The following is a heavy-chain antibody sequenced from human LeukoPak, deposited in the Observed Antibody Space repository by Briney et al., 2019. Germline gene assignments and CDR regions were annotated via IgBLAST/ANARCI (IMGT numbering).Heavy chain of an antibody. Sequence: PGGSLRLSCAASGFTFSSYSMNWVRQAPGKGLEWVSSISSSSSYIYYADSVKGRFTISRDNAKNSLYLQMNSPRAEDTAVYYCAREHLGYCSGGSCYTDKNFDYWGQGTLVTVSS. V-gene: IGHV3-21*01. CDR1: GFTFSSYS. CDR2: ISSSSSYI. D-gene: IGHD2-15*01. CDR3: AREHLGYCSGGSCYTDKNFDY. J-gene: IGHJ4*02.